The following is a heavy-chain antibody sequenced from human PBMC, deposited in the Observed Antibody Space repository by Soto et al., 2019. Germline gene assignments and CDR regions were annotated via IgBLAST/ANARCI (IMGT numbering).Heavy chain of an antibody. D-gene: IGHD3-22*01. Sequence: QVQLQESGPGLVTPSETLSLTCTVSGDSISSYYWSWIRQPPGKGLEWIGNLYFSGSTNYNPSLKIRVTISVDTSKNQFSLKLSSVTAADTAPYYCATAISAFHYDNPHFDYWGQGTLVPVSS. CDR1: GDSISSYY. J-gene: IGHJ4*02. V-gene: IGHV4-59*01. CDR2: LYFSGST. CDR3: ATAISAFHYDNPHFDY.